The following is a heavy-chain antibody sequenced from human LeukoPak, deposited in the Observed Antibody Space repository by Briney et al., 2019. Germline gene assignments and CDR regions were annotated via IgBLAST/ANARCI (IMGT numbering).Heavy chain of an antibody. Sequence: PGGSLRLSCEASGFTFSSYAMTWVRQAPGKGLEWVSSISGSGGSTYYADSVKGRFTISRDNSKNTLYLQMDSLRAEDTAVYYCAKAPTSTSLNWFDPWGQGTLVTVSS. CDR3: AKAPTSTSLNWFDP. D-gene: IGHD2-2*01. V-gene: IGHV3-23*01. CDR1: GFTFSSYA. J-gene: IGHJ5*02. CDR2: ISGSGGST.